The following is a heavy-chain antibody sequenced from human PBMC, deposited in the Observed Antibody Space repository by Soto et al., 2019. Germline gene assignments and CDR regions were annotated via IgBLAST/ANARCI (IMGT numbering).Heavy chain of an antibody. CDR3: ARALPMAVPVGFDY. D-gene: IGHD6-19*01. Sequence: GGSLRLSCAASGFTFSSYAMHWVRQAPGKGLEWVAVISYDGSNKYYADSVKGRFTISRDNSKNTLYLQMNSLRAEDTAVYYCARALPMAVPVGFDYWGQGTLVTVS. J-gene: IGHJ4*02. CDR2: ISYDGSNK. CDR1: GFTFSSYA. V-gene: IGHV3-30-3*01.